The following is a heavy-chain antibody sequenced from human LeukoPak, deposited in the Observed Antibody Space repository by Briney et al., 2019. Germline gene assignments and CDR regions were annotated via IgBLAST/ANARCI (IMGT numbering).Heavy chain of an antibody. CDR2: IYYSGST. V-gene: IGHV4-59*01. J-gene: IGHJ3*02. CDR1: GGSISSYC. Sequence: SETLSLTCTVSGGSISSYCWSWIRQPPGKGLEWIGYIYYSGSTNYNPSLKSRVTISVDTSKNQFSLKLSSVTAADTAVYYCARVRGVGAFDIWGQGTMVTVSS. D-gene: IGHD3-10*01. CDR3: ARVRGVGAFDI.